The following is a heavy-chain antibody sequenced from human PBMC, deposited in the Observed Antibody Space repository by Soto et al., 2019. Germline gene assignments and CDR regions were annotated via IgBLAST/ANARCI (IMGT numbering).Heavy chain of an antibody. Sequence: PGGSLRLSCAASGFPFNNYAMHWVRQAPGKGLEWVAVIWHDGSSKHYADSVKGRFRIARDNSNNTLYLQMNSLRGEDTALYYCARDDVSMVTTFLDYWGLGTLVTVSS. J-gene: IGHJ4*02. CDR1: GFPFNNYA. CDR2: IWHDGSSK. V-gene: IGHV3-33*01. CDR3: ARDDVSMVTTFLDY. D-gene: IGHD2-21*02.